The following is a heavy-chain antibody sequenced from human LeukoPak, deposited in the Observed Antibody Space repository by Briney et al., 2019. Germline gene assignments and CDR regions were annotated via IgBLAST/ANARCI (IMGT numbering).Heavy chain of an antibody. D-gene: IGHD3-22*01. CDR1: GGPFSGYY. Sequence: NPSETLSLTCAVYGGPFSGYYWSWIRQPPGKGLDGIGEINHSGSTNYNPYLKGRVTISVDTSKNQFSLKLSSVTAADTAVYYCARDRLHYDGHNYYYYCMDVWGQGTTVTVSS. V-gene: IGHV4-34*09. CDR2: INHSGST. J-gene: IGHJ6*02. CDR3: ARDRLHYDGHNYYYYCMDV.